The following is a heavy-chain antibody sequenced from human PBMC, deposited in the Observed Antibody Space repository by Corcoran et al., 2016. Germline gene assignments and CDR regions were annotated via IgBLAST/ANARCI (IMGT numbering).Heavy chain of an antibody. J-gene: IGHJ3*01. CDR1: GFTFSSYS. D-gene: IGHD2-15*01. CDR3: ARGWSGGIL. V-gene: IGHV3-48*04. Sequence: EVQMVESGGGLVQPGGSLRLSCAASGFTFSSYSMNWVRQAPGKGLQWVSYISSSGTTVYYADSVKGRFTNSRANAENSLYLQMNSLRVEDTALYFCARGWSGGILWGRGTMVTVSS. CDR2: ISSSGTTV.